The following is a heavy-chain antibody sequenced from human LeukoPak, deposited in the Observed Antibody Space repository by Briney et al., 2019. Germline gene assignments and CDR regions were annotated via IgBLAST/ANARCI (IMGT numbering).Heavy chain of an antibody. J-gene: IGHJ4*02. CDR3: ARGSRYSDDRGSYSHFFYFDY. CDR1: GGSISSLIYY. Sequence: SETLSLTCTVSGGSISSLIYYWGWIRQPPGKGLEWIGSIHYSGSTYYSPSLKSRVTISVDTSRNQFSLKLTSVTAADTAVYYCARGSRYSDDRGSYSHFFYFDYWGLGTLVTVSS. V-gene: IGHV4-39*07. D-gene: IGHD3-10*02. CDR2: IHYSGST.